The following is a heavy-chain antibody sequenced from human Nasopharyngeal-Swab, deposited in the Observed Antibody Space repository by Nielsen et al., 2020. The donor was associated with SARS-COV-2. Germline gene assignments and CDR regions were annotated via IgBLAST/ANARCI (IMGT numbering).Heavy chain of an antibody. V-gene: IGHV3-23*01. J-gene: IGHJ6*02. CDR1: GFTFSSYA. Sequence: GESLEISCAASGFTFSSYAMSWVRQAPGKGLEWVSAISGSGGSTYYADSVKGRFTISRDNSKNTLYLQMNSLRAEDTAVYYCAKLDCSSTSCYTGGKTTYYYYGMDVWGQGTTVTVSS. CDR3: AKLDCSSTSCYTGGKTTYYYYGMDV. CDR2: ISGSGGST. D-gene: IGHD2-2*02.